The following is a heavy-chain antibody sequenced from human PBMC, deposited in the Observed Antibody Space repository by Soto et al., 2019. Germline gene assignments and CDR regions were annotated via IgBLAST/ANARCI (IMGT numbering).Heavy chain of an antibody. CDR1: GYPVTAYY. CDR3: ARGGGVGVAGSAAFDM. V-gene: IGHV1-2*02. D-gene: IGHD3-3*01. J-gene: IGHJ3*02. Sequence: QLHLVQSGAVVKKPGASVTVSCSASGYPVTAYYMHWVRQAPVRGLEWMGGINPATGAAKYTQTFQGRVTMTRDTSTSTVFMELSGLTSEATAVFYCARGGGVGVAGSAAFDMWGQGTLVTVSS. CDR2: INPATGAA.